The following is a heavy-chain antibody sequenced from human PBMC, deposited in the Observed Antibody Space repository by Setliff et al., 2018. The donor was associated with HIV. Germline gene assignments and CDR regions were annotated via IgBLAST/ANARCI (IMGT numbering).Heavy chain of an antibody. CDR1: GASFSGYY. CDR3: AREATYYYDGSGYYYFDY. D-gene: IGHD3-22*01. CDR2: INHSGIT. Sequence: SETLSLTCAVYGASFSGYYWAWIRQSPGTGLEWIGEINHSGITNYNPTLKSRVTISTDTSKNQFSLRLNSVTAADTAVYYCAREATYYYDGSGYYYFDYWGRGTLVTVSS. J-gene: IGHJ4*02. V-gene: IGHV4-34*01.